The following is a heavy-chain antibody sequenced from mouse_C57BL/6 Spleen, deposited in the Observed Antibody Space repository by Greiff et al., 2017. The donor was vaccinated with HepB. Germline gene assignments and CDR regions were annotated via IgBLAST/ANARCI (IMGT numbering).Heavy chain of an antibody. J-gene: IGHJ2*01. CDR3: ALYDSSIEY. CDR2: IDPSDSYT. Sequence: QVQLQQPGAELVMPGASVKLSCKASGYTFTSYWMPWVKQRPGQGLEWIGEIDPSDSYTNYNQKFKGKSTLTVDKSSSTAYMQLSSLTSEDSAVYYCALYDSSIEYWGQGTTLTVSS. D-gene: IGHD2-3*01. CDR1: GYTFTSYW. V-gene: IGHV1-69*01.